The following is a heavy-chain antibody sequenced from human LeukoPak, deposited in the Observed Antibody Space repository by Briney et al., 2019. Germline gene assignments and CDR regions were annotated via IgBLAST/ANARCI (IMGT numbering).Heavy chain of an antibody. Sequence: GGSLRLSCAASGFTFSSYAMSWVRQAPGKGLEWVSAISGSGGSTYYADSVKGRFTISRDNSKNTLYLQMNSLRAEDTAVYYCATWGGSGSSLTLNFDYWGQGTLVTVSS. CDR2: ISGSGGST. J-gene: IGHJ4*02. V-gene: IGHV3-23*01. D-gene: IGHD3-10*01. CDR3: ATWGGSGSSLTLNFDY. CDR1: GFTFSSYA.